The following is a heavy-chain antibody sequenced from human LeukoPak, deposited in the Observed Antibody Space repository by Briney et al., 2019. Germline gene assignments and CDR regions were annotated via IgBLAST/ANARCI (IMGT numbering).Heavy chain of an antibody. D-gene: IGHD3-22*01. Sequence: ASVKVSCKASGYTFTSYAMHWVRQAPGQRLEWMGWINAGNGNTKYSQKFQGRVTITRDTSASTAYMELSSLRSEDTAVYYCARRLAGYYDSSGRYYFDYWGQGTLVTVSS. J-gene: IGHJ4*02. CDR3: ARRLAGYYDSSGRYYFDY. V-gene: IGHV1-3*01. CDR1: GYTFTSYA. CDR2: INAGNGNT.